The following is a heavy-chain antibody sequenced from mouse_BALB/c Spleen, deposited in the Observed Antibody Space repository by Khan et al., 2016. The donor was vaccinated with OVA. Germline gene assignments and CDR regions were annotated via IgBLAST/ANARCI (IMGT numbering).Heavy chain of an antibody. J-gene: IGHJ2*01. CDR2: ISYSGRT. CDR3: ARSVTITTVVATDFDY. V-gene: IGHV3-2*02. Sequence: EVQLQESGPGLVKPSQSLSLTCTVTGYSITSDYAWNWIRQFPGNKLEWMGYISYSGRTSYNPSLKSRISITRDTSKNQFFLQLNSVTTEDTATYYCARSVTITTVVATDFDYWGQGTTLPVSS. CDR1: GYSITSDYA. D-gene: IGHD1-1*01.